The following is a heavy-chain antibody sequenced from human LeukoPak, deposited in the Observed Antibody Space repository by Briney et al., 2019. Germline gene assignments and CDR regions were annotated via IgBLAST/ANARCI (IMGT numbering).Heavy chain of an antibody. J-gene: IGHJ4*02. CDR1: GESSFSNYY. D-gene: IGHD3-22*01. Sequence: SETLSLTCAVYGESSFSNYYWCWIRQTPGGALEWIGEINHSRYTNYNPSLKSRVSLSIDSSNNQFSLRLNSVAAADTGVYYCSRQVVGNDYWGQGTLVTVSS. CDR2: INHSRYT. V-gene: IGHV4-34*01. CDR3: SRQVVGNDY.